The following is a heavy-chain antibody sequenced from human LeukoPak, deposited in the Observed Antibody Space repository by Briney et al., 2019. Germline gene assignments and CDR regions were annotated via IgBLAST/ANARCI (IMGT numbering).Heavy chain of an antibody. Sequence: GGSLRLSCAASGFNVSSNYMTWVRQAPGKGLEWVSAISGSGGSTYYADSVKGRFTISRDNSKNTLYLQMNSLRAEDTAVYYCAKSTQLRGGIATDFDSWGQGTLVTVSS. CDR2: ISGSGGST. CDR3: AKSTQLRGGIATDFDS. CDR1: GFNVSSNY. J-gene: IGHJ4*02. D-gene: IGHD3-16*02. V-gene: IGHV3-23*01.